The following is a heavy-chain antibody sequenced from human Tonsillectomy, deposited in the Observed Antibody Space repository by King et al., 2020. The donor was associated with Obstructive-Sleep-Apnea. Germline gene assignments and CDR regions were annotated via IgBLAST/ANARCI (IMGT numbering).Heavy chain of an antibody. Sequence: EVQLVESGGGLVQPGRSLRLSCAASGFTFDDYAMHWVRQAPGKGLEWVSGISWNSGSIGYAASVKGRFTISRDNAKNSLYLQMNSLRVEDTALYYCAKNMGPHIVVVSQAPYYYGMDVWGQGTTVTVSS. CDR2: ISWNSGSI. J-gene: IGHJ6*02. V-gene: IGHV3-9*01. D-gene: IGHD2-15*01. CDR1: GFTFDDYA. CDR3: AKNMGPHIVVVSQAPYYYGMDV.